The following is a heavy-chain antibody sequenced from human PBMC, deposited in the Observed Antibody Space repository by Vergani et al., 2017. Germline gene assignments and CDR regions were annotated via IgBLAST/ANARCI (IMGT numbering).Heavy chain of an antibody. D-gene: IGHD5-24*01. CDR2: ISGSGGST. CDR3: ANRRDGYNLEPFDY. Sequence: EVQLLESGGGLVQPGGSLRLSCAASGFTFSSYAMSWVRQAPGKGLGWVSAISGSGGSTYYADSVNGRFTISRDNSKNTLYLQMNSLRAEDTAVYYCANRRDGYNLEPFDYWGQGTLVTVSS. V-gene: IGHV3-23*01. CDR1: GFTFSSYA. J-gene: IGHJ4*02.